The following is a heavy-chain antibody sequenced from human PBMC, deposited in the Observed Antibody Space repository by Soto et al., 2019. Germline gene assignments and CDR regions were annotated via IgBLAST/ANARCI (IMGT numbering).Heavy chain of an antibody. J-gene: IGHJ6*02. CDR2: MNPNSGNT. V-gene: IGHV1-8*02. CDR1: GYTFTSYG. CDR3: AREGGDPHRAMVTTNYYSGIDV. D-gene: IGHD5-18*01. Sequence: ASVKVSCKASGYTFTSYGINWVRQATGQGLEWMGWMNPNSGNTGYAQKFQGRVTMTRNTSISTAYMELSSLRSEDTAVYYCAREGGDPHRAMVTTNYYSGIDVWGQGTTDTVAS.